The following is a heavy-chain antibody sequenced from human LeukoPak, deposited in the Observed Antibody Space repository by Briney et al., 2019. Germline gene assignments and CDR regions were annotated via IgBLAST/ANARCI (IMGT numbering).Heavy chain of an antibody. Sequence: PSETLSLTCTVSGGSISSGGYYWSWIRQHPGKDLEWIGYISYSGSTYNNPSLKGRVIISVDTSKKEFSLKLSSVTAADTAVYYCARDSTPVLDAFDIWGQGTMVTVSS. CDR3: ARDSTPVLDAFDI. CDR2: ISYSGST. V-gene: IGHV4-31*03. CDR1: GGSISSGGYY. D-gene: IGHD2-2*01. J-gene: IGHJ3*02.